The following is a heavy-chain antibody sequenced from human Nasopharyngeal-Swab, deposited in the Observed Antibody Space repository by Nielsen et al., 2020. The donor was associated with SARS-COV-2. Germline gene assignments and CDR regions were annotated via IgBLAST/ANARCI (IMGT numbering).Heavy chain of an antibody. CDR2: ISAYNGNT. CDR1: GYTFTSYG. J-gene: IGHJ6*02. D-gene: IGHD6-19*01. CDR3: ARVGIAVAGHGGLYYYYGMDV. Sequence: ASVKVSCKASGYTFTSYGTSWVRQAPGQGLEWMGWISAYNGNTNYAQKLQGRVTMTTDTSTSTAYMELRSLRSDDTAVYYCARVGIAVAGHGGLYYYYGMDVWGQGTTVTVSS. V-gene: IGHV1-18*04.